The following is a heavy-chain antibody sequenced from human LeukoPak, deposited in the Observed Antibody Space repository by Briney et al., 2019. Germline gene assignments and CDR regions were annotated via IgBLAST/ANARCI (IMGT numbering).Heavy chain of an antibody. Sequence: SETLSLTCTVSGGSITSSDYYWGWIRQPPGKGLEWIGSIKYSGMTYHNPSLNSRVTISVDTPKNQFSLKLSSVTAADTAVYYCARTPEGTLVTANWFDPWGQGTLVTVSS. CDR1: GGSITSSDYY. J-gene: IGHJ5*02. D-gene: IGHD4-23*01. CDR3: ARTPEGTLVTANWFDP. V-gene: IGHV4-39*07. CDR2: IKYSGMT.